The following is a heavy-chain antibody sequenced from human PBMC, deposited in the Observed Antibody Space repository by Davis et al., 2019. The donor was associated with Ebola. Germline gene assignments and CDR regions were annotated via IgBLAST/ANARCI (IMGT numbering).Heavy chain of an antibody. CDR1: GGSISSSNW. Sequence: MPSETLSLTCAVSGGSISSSNWWSWVRQPPGKGLEWIGEIYHSGSTNYNPSLKSRVTISVDTSKNQFSLKLSSVTAADTAVYYCASSSWYYFDYWGQGTLVTVSS. CDR2: IYHSGST. CDR3: ASSSWYYFDY. J-gene: IGHJ4*02. V-gene: IGHV4-4*02. D-gene: IGHD6-13*01.